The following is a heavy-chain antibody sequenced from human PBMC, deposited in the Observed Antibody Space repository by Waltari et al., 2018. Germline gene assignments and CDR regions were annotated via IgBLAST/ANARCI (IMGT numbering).Heavy chain of an antibody. D-gene: IGHD6-13*01. Sequence: QVQLQQWGAGLLKPSETLSPTCAVYGGSFSGYYCSWIRQPPGKGLEWIGLINHSGSTNYNPSLKSRVTITVDTSKNQVFLKLSSVTAADTAVYYCARGELGYCSSWLGWFDHWGQGTLVTVSS. V-gene: IGHV4-34*01. CDR1: GGSFSGYY. CDR3: ARGELGYCSSWLGWFDH. CDR2: INHSGST. J-gene: IGHJ5*02.